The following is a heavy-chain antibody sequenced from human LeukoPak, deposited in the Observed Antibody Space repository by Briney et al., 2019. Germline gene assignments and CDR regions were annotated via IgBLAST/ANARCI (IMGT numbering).Heavy chain of an antibody. CDR2: IIPIFGTA. CDR1: GGTFSSYA. J-gene: IGHJ4*02. CDR3: VVYSGHDWMD. D-gene: IGHD5-12*01. Sequence: ASVKVSCKASGGTFSSYAISWVRQAPGQGLEWMGGIIPIFGTANYAQKFQGRVTITTDESTSTAYMELSSLRSEDTAVYYCVVYSGHDWMDWGQGTLVTVSS. V-gene: IGHV1-69*05.